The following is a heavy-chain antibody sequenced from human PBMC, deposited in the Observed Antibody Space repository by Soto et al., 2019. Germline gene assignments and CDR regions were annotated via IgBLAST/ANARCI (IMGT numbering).Heavy chain of an antibody. CDR3: ARRLERTLGAYLYYYAMEV. Sequence: SLRLSCAASGFDFSTHWMHWVRQAPGKGLEWVSRIDDDGSSTRYADSVKGRFTISRDNAKNIVYLEMTSLRTEDTAVYFCARRLERTLGAYLYYYAMEVWGQGTTVTVSS. CDR1: GFDFSTHW. CDR2: IDDDGSST. J-gene: IGHJ6*02. V-gene: IGHV3-74*01. D-gene: IGHD1-1*01.